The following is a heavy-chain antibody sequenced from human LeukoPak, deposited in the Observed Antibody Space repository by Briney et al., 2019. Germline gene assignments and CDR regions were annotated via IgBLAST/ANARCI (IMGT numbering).Heavy chain of an antibody. CDR2: IYHSGST. CDR3: ARQGRDYFDY. J-gene: IGHJ4*02. Sequence: SETLSLTCAVSGYSISSGYYWGWIRQPPGKGLEWIGRIYHSGSTYYNPSLKSRVTISVDTSKNQFSLKLSSVTAADTAVYYCARQGRDYFDYWGQGTLVTVSS. CDR1: GYSISSGYY. V-gene: IGHV4-38-2*01.